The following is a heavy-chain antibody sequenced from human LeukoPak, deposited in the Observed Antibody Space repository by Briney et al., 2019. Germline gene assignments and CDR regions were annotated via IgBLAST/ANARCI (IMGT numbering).Heavy chain of an antibody. CDR3: ARRIRRDGYRN. CDR2: INHSGST. V-gene: IGHV4-34*01. J-gene: IGHJ4*02. Sequence: SETLSLTCAVYGGSFSGYYWSWIRQPPGKGLEWIGEINHSGSTNYNPSLKSRVTISVDTSKNQFSLKLSSVTAADTAVYYCARRIRRDGYRNWGRGTLVTVSS. D-gene: IGHD5-24*01. CDR1: GGSFSGYY.